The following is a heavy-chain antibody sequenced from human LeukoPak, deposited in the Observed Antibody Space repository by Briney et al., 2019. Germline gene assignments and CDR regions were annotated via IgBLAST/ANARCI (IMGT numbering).Heavy chain of an antibody. V-gene: IGHV1-69*02. CDR2: IIPILGIA. J-gene: IGHJ4*02. D-gene: IGHD2-15*01. CDR3: ARGLCSGGSCYFSLADY. Sequence: SVKVSCKASGGTFSNYTISWVRQAPGQGLEWMGRIIPILGIANYAQKFQGRVTITADKSTSTAYMELSSLRSEDTAVYYCARGLCSGGSCYFSLADYWGQGTLVTVSS. CDR1: GGTFSNYT.